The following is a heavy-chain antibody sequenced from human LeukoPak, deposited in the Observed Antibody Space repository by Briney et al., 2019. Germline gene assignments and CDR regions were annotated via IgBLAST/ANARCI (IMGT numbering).Heavy chain of an antibody. V-gene: IGHV1-2*02. Sequence: ASVKVSCKASGYTFTGYYMHWVRQAPGQELEWMGWINPNSGGTNYAQKFQGRVTMTRDTSISTAYMELSRLRSDDTAVYYCAREQDSSSWTETQFDYWGQGTLVTVSS. CDR3: AREQDSSSWTETQFDY. J-gene: IGHJ4*02. D-gene: IGHD6-13*01. CDR2: INPNSGGT. CDR1: GYTFTGYY.